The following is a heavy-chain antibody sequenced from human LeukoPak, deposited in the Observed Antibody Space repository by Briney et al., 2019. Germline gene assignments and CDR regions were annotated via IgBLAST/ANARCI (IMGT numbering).Heavy chain of an antibody. J-gene: IGHJ6*02. CDR1: GGSISSYY. D-gene: IGHD3-10*01. Sequence: PSETLSLTCTVSGGSISSYYWSWIRQPPGKGLEWIGYIYYSGSTNYNPSLKSRVTISVDTSKNQFSLKLSSVTAADTAVYYCARDLVRGYGMDVWGQGTTVTVSS. CDR3: ARDLVRGYGMDV. V-gene: IGHV4-59*01. CDR2: IYYSGST.